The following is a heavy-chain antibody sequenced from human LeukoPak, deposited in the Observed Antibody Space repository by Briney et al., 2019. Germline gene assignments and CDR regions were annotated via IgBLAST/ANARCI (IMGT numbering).Heavy chain of an antibody. J-gene: IGHJ5*02. CDR1: GYTFTSYG. CDR2: ISAYNGNT. V-gene: IGHV1-18*01. D-gene: IGHD2-2*01. CDR3: ARDGTLYCSSTSCYVVPFDP. Sequence: GASVKVSCKASGYTFTSYGISWVRQAPGQGLEWMGWISAYNGNTNYAQKLQGRVTMTTDTSTSTAYMELRSLRSDDTAVYYCARDGTLYCSSTSCYVVPFDPWGQGTLVTVSS.